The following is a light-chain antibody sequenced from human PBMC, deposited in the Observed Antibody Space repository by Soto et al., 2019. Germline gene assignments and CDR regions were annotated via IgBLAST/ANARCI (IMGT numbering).Light chain of an antibody. J-gene: IGKJ5*01. Sequence: EVVMTQSPVTLSVSPGERATLSCRASQSVRSSVAWYQQKPGQAPRLLFYGASTRATGIPARFSGSGSGTEFTLTISSLQSGDVAVYYCQQYNNWPPITFGQGTRWRLN. CDR1: QSVRSS. CDR3: QQYNNWPPIT. V-gene: IGKV3-15*01. CDR2: GAS.